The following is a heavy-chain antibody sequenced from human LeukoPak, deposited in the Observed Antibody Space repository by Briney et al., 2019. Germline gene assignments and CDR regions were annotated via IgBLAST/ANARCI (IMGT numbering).Heavy chain of an antibody. CDR3: ARDPHYDFWSGYYFDY. CDR1: GGTFSSYA. CDR2: IIPIFGTA. V-gene: IGHV1-69*13. J-gene: IGHJ4*02. D-gene: IGHD3-3*01. Sequence: GASVKVSCKASGGTFSSYAISWVRQAPGHGLEWMGGIIPIFGTANYAQKFQGRVTITADESTSTAYMELSSLRSEDTAVYYCARDPHYDFWSGYYFDYWGQGTLVTVSS.